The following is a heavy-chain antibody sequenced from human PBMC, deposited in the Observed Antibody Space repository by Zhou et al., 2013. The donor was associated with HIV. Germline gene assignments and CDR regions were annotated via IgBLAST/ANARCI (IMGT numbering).Heavy chain of an antibody. V-gene: IGHV1-18*01. D-gene: IGHD3-10*01. CDR3: ARDISMLRGDSQDRFDY. CDR2: ISAYNGNT. J-gene: IGHJ4*02. CDR1: GYTFTNYG. Sequence: QVQLVQSGAEVKKPGASVKVSCKASGYTFTNYGISWVRQAPGQGLEWMGWISAYNGNTNYAQNLRGRVTMTTDTSTSTAYMDLRSLRSDDTAVYYCARDISMLRGDSQDRFDYWAREPWSPSPQ.